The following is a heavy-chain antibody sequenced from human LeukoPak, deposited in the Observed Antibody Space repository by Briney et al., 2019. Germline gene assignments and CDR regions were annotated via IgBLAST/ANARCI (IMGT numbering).Heavy chain of an antibody. Sequence: SETLSLTCTVSGGSISRYYWSWIRQPPGKGLGWSGYIYYSGSTNYNPSLKSRVSISVDTSKNQFSLKLSSVTAADTAVYYCARAEAVAGTHPFDYWAQGTLVTVSS. CDR1: GGSISRYY. J-gene: IGHJ4*02. CDR2: IYYSGST. V-gene: IGHV4-59*01. D-gene: IGHD6-19*01. CDR3: ARAEAVAGTHPFDY.